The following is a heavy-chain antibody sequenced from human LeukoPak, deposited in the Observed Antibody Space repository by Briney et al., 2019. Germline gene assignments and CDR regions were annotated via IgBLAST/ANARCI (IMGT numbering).Heavy chain of an antibody. CDR2: FDPEDGET. Sequence: ASVKVSCKVSGYTLTELSMHWVRQAPGKGLEWMGGFDPEDGETIYAQKFQGRVTMTEDTSTDTAYMELSSLRSEDTAVYYCARARRVPSTSITMVRASWHYYFDYWGQGTLVTVSS. V-gene: IGHV1-24*01. CDR1: GYTLTELS. D-gene: IGHD3-10*01. CDR3: ARARRVPSTSITMVRASWHYYFDY. J-gene: IGHJ4*02.